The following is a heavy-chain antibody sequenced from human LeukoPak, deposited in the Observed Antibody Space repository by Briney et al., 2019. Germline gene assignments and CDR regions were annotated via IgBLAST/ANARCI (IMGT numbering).Heavy chain of an antibody. Sequence: QPGGSLRLSCAASGFTFSSYWMSWVRQAPGKGLEWVANIKQDGSEKYYVDSVKGRFTISRDNAKNSLYLQMNSLRAEDTAVYYCARVVAGRLRFLEWTNWFDPWGQGTLVTVSS. CDR1: GFTFSSYW. CDR3: ARVVAGRLRFLEWTNWFDP. J-gene: IGHJ5*02. D-gene: IGHD3-3*01. CDR2: IKQDGSEK. V-gene: IGHV3-7*01.